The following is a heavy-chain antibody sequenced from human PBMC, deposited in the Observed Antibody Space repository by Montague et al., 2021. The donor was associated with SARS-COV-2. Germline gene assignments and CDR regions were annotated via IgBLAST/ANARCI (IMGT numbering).Heavy chain of an antibody. CDR1: GFSLTTNGMC. CDR3: ARTRAYYYDSSGYSSCFDY. CDR2: IDWDGDG. V-gene: IGHV2-70*11. D-gene: IGHD3-22*01. Sequence: PALVKPTQSLTLTCTFSGFSLTTNGMCVSWIRQPPGKALEWLARIDWDGDGYYSTSLKTRLTISKDTSKNQVVLTMTNMDPVDTATYYCARTRAYYYDSSGYSSCFDYWGQGTLVTVSS. J-gene: IGHJ4*02.